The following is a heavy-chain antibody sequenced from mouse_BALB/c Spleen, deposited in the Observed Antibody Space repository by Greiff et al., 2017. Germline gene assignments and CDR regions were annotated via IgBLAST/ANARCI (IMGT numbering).Heavy chain of an antibody. CDR3: ARRGYSPFAY. D-gene: IGHD2-3*01. Sequence: EVMLVESGGGLVKPGGSLKLSCAASGFTFSSYAMSWVRQTPVKRLEWVASISSGGSTYYPDSVKGRFTISRDNAMNILYLQMSSLRSEDTAMYYCARRGYSPFAYWGQGTLVTVSA. J-gene: IGHJ3*01. CDR1: GFTFSSYA. CDR2: ISSGGST. V-gene: IGHV5-6-5*01.